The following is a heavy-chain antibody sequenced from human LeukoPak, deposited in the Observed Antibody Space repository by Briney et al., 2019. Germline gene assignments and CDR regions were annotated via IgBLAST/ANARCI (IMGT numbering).Heavy chain of an antibody. Sequence: SQTLSLTCTVSGGSISSGDYYWSWIRQPPGKGLEWMGYIYYSGSTYYNPSLKSRVTISVDTSKNQFSLKLSSVTAADTAVYYCARVASDSYDSSGYQPYFDYWGQGTLVTVSS. CDR1: GGSISSGDYY. CDR2: IYYSGST. J-gene: IGHJ4*02. D-gene: IGHD3-22*01. CDR3: ARVASDSYDSSGYQPYFDY. V-gene: IGHV4-30-4*01.